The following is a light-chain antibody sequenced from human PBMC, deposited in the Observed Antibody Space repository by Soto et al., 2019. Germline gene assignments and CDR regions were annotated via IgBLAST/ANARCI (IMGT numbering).Light chain of an antibody. V-gene: IGKV3-11*01. J-gene: IGKJ3*01. CDR2: DAS. CDR3: QQRSNI. CDR1: ESTSGY. Sequence: EIVLTQSPATLSLSPGERATLSCRASESTSGYLAWYQQKPGQAPRLLIYDASNRATGIPARFSGRGSGTDFTLTISSLEPEDFAVYYCQQRSNIFGPGTKVDIK.